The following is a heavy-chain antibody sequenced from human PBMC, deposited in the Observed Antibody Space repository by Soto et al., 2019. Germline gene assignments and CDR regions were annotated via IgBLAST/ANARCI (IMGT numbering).Heavy chain of an antibody. D-gene: IGHD3-3*01. CDR2: SIPIFGTA. J-gene: IGHJ5*02. CDR1: GGTFSSYA. Sequence: GASVKVSCKASGGTFSSYAISWVRQAPGQGLEWMGGSIPIFGTANYAQKFQGRVTITADESTSTAYMELSSLRSEDTAVYYCARVNYDFWSGYYQNWFDPWGQGTLVTVSS. CDR3: ARVNYDFWSGYYQNWFDP. V-gene: IGHV1-69*13.